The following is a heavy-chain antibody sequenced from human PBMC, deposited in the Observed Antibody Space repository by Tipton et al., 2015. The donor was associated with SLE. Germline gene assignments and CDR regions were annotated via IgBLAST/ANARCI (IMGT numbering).Heavy chain of an antibody. CDR1: GGSISSYS. J-gene: IGHJ5*02. D-gene: IGHD6-19*01. Sequence: TLSLTCTVSGGSISSYSWSWIRQPAGEGLEWIGRLYRSGSTNYNPSLKGRVTMSVATSKNQFSLKLNSVTAADTAVYYCVRGVEYTSAWYQGDGQNWFDPWGQGTLVTVSS. CDR2: LYRSGST. V-gene: IGHV4-4*07. CDR3: VRGVEYTSAWYQGDGQNWFDP.